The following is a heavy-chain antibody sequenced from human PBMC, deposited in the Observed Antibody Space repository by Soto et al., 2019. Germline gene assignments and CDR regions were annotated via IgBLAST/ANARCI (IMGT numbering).Heavy chain of an antibody. J-gene: IGHJ5*02. Sequence: SETLSLTCTVSGGSISSYYWSWIRQPPGKGLEWIGYTYYSGSTNYNPSLKSRVTISVDTSKNQFSLKLSSVTAADTAVYYCARAKAPLYSSSWYWFDPWGQGTLVTVSS. CDR2: TYYSGST. V-gene: IGHV4-59*08. CDR3: ARAKAPLYSSSWYWFDP. CDR1: GGSISSYY. D-gene: IGHD6-13*01.